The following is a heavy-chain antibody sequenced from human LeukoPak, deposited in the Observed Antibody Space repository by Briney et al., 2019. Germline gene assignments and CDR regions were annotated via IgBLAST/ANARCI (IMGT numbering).Heavy chain of an antibody. D-gene: IGHD1-1*01. J-gene: IGHJ4*02. CDR2: ISSSGSYI. CDR3: TRGANWAFDY. V-gene: IGHV3-21*06. Sequence: TGGSLRLSCAASGFTLSSYNMNWVRQAPGKGLEWVSSISSSGSYIYYADLVKGRFTISRDNAENSLYLQMNSLRVEDTAVYYCTRGANWAFDYWGQGTLVTVSS. CDR1: GFTLSSYN.